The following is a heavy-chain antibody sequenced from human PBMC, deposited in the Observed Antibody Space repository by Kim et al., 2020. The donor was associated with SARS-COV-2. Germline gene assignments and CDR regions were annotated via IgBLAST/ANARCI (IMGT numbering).Heavy chain of an antibody. CDR2: INANTGNP. Sequence: ASVKVSCKASGYTFTRYAMNWVRQAPGQGLEWMGWINANTGNPTYAQGLTGQFAFSLDTSVSTAYLQISSLKAEDTAVYYCARDLAPVQWFGELGAFDIWGQGTMVTVSS. CDR3: ARDLAPVQWFGELGAFDI. J-gene: IGHJ3*02. CDR1: GYTFTRYA. V-gene: IGHV7-4-1*02. D-gene: IGHD3-10*01.